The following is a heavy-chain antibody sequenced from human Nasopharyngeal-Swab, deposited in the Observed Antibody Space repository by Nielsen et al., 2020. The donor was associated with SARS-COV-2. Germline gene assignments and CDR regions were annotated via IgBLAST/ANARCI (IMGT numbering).Heavy chain of an antibody. V-gene: IGHV4-59*12. CDR1: GGSISSYY. CDR3: AGTTDCTNGVCYQIFDY. J-gene: IGHJ4*02. Sequence: SETLSLTCTVSGGSISSYYWSWIRQPPGKGLEWIGYIYYSGSTNYNPSLKSRVTISVDTSKNQFSLKLSSVTAADTAVYYCAGTTDCTNGVCYQIFDYWGQGTLVTVSS. CDR2: IYYSGST. D-gene: IGHD2-8*01.